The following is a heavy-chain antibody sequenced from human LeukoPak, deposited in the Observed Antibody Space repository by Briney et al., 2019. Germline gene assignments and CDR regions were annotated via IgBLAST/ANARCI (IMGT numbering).Heavy chain of an antibody. D-gene: IGHD1-14*01. CDR1: GFTFSTYA. CDR2: LTGGGGGT. Sequence: GGSLRLSCAASGFTFSTYAMSWVRQAPGKGLEWVSGLTGGGGGTSYADSVKGRFTISRDNSKNTLYLQMNSLRAEDTAVYYCAKDKGAVTGTFDYWGQGTQVTVSS. CDR3: AKDKGAVTGTFDY. J-gene: IGHJ4*02. V-gene: IGHV3-23*01.